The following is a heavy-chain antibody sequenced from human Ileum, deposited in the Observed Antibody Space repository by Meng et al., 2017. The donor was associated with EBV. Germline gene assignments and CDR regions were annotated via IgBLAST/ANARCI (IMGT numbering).Heavy chain of an antibody. J-gene: IGHJ4*02. CDR1: GFTFNTYW. Sequence: EVQLVESGGGLIQPGGSLRRSCAASGFTFNTYWMHWVRQAPGKGLVWVSRINSDGSTTSYADSVKGRFTISRDNAKNTLYLQMNSLRADDTAVYYCARASTGTYFQDYWGQGTMVTVS. D-gene: IGHD2/OR15-2a*01. V-gene: IGHV3-74*01. CDR3: ARASTGTYFQDY. CDR2: INSDGSTT.